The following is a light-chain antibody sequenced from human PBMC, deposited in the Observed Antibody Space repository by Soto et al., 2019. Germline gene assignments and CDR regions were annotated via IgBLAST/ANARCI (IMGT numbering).Light chain of an antibody. V-gene: IGKV1-5*01. Sequence: IQMTQSPSTLSASVGDRVTITCRASQTIDNWLAWYRQQPGKAPSLLIYDASTLQSVVPSRFSGSGSGREFTLTISSLQPDDFATYYCQQYKSFCTFGQGTKVEIK. CDR2: DAS. CDR3: QQYKSFCT. CDR1: QTIDNW. J-gene: IGKJ1*01.